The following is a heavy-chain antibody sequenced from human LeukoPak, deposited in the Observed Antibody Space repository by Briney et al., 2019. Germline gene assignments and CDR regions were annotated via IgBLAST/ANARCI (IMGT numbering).Heavy chain of an antibody. V-gene: IGHV4-38-2*02. CDR2: IFRRGPT. Sequence: PSETLSLTCSVSGDSITGYYWAWIRQAPGKGLEWIGNIFRRGPTYYSPSLQSRVTISVDTSKNQFSLSLTSVTAADTAVYFCARDPTIAAPNMGFWGQGILVTVSS. CDR3: ARDPTIAAPNMGF. CDR1: GDSITGYY. D-gene: IGHD6-13*01. J-gene: IGHJ4*02.